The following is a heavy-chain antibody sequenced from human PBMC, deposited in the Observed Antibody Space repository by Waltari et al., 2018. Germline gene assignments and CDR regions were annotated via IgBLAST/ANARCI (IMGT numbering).Heavy chain of an antibody. CDR1: GGSISSYY. V-gene: IGHV4-59*05. D-gene: IGHD3-10*01. Sequence: QVQLQESGPGLVKPSETLSLTCTVSGGSISSYYWSWIRQPPGKGLEWIASLDFSGNTYYSPALKSRVTIFVATPNSQLSLKLRSVTAEDTGVYYCARHSAKSFSSWFFNLWGRGTLVTVSS. CDR3: ARHSAKSFSSWFFNL. CDR2: LDFSGNT. J-gene: IGHJ2*01.